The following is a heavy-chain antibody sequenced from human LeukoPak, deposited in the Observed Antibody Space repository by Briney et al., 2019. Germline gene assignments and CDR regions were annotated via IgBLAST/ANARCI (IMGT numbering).Heavy chain of an antibody. V-gene: IGHV4-59*01. J-gene: IGHJ6*03. Sequence: SETLSLTCTVSGGSISSYYWSWIRQPPGKGLEWIGYIYYSGSTNYNPSLKSRVTISVDTSKNQFSLKLSSVTAADTAVYYCARGAIAVAGTSAYYYYYMDVWGKGTTVTVSS. CDR1: GGSISSYY. CDR3: ARGAIAVAGTSAYYYYYMDV. CDR2: IYYSGST. D-gene: IGHD6-19*01.